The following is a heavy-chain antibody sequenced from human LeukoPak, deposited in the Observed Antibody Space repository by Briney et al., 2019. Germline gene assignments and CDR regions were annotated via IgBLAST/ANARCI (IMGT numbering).Heavy chain of an antibody. V-gene: IGHV1-8*01. CDR2: MNPNSGNT. CDR1: GYTFTSYD. D-gene: IGHD3-16*02. Sequence: ASVKVSCKASGYTFTSYDINWVRQAPGQGLEWMGWMNPNSGNTGYAQKFQGRVTMTRNTSISTAYMELSSLRSEDTAVYYCARINYEYVWGSYRSPTSHNWFDPWGQGTLVTVSS. J-gene: IGHJ5*02. CDR3: ARINYEYVWGSYRSPTSHNWFDP.